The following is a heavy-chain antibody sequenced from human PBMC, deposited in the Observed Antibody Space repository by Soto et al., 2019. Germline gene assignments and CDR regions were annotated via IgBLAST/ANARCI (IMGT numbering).Heavy chain of an antibody. CDR1: GFTFSSYS. D-gene: IGHD3-22*01. CDR3: ARPPNYYDSRRYYGY. CDR2: ISSSSSNI. V-gene: IGHV3-21*01. J-gene: IGHJ4*02. Sequence: EVQLVESGGGLVKPGGSLRLSCAASGFTFSSYSMNWVRQAPGKGLEWVSSISSSSSNIYYADSVKGRFTISRDNAKNSLYLQMNSLRAEDTAVYYCARPPNYYDSRRYYGYWGQGTLVTVSS.